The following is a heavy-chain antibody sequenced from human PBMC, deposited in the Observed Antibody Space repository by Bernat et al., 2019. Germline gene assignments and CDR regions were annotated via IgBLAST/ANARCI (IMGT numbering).Heavy chain of an antibody. D-gene: IGHD3-16*01. CDR3: ARIRGTDDGGMDV. CDR1: GFSRSKARMG. V-gene: IGHV2-26*01. J-gene: IGHJ6*02. Sequence: QVTGKEAGPVLVKPTETLTLTCTVSGFSRSKARMGVSWIRQPPGKALEWLAHIFSNDEKSYSTSLKSRLTISKDTSKSQVVLTMTNMDPVDTATYYCARIRGTDDGGMDVWGQGTTVTVSS. CDR2: IFSNDEK.